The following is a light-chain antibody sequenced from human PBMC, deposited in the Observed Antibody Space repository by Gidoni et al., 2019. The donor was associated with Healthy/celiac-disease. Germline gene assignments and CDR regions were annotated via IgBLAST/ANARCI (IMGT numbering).Light chain of an antibody. Sequence: SYALTQPPPVSVAPGKTARITCGGNNIGSKSVHCYQQKPGQAPVLVIDYDSDRPSGIPERFSGSNSGNTATLTISRVEDGDEADYYCQVWDSSSDHVVFGGGTKLTVL. CDR3: QVWDSSSDHVV. J-gene: IGLJ2*01. V-gene: IGLV3-21*04. CDR1: NIGSKS. CDR2: YDS.